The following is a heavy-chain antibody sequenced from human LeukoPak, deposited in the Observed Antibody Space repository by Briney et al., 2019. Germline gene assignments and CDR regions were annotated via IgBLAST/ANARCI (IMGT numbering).Heavy chain of an antibody. CDR1: GFTFSSYS. D-gene: IGHD3-22*01. CDR2: ISSSSSTI. V-gene: IGHV3-48*04. CDR3: ARGSVTYYYDSSGHYPDY. J-gene: IGHJ4*02. Sequence: GGSLRLSCAASGFTFSSYSMNWVRQAPGKGLEWVSYISSSSSTIYYADSVKGRFTISRDNAKNSLYLQMNSLRAEDTAVYYCARGSVTYYYDSSGHYPDYWGQGTLVTVSS.